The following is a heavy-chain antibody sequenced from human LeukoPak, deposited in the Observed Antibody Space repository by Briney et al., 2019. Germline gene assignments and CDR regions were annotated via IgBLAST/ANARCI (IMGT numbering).Heavy chain of an antibody. J-gene: IGHJ5*02. CDR2: IYYSGST. CDR1: GGSISSYY. V-gene: IGHV4-59*01. D-gene: IGHD3-22*01. CDR3: ARRRYYYDSSGYYYQP. Sequence: SETLSLTCSVSGGSISSYYWSWIRQPPGKGLEWIGYIYYSGSTNYNPSLKSRVTISVDTSKNQFSLRLSSVTAADTAVYYCARRRYYYDSSGYYYQPWGQGTLVTVSS.